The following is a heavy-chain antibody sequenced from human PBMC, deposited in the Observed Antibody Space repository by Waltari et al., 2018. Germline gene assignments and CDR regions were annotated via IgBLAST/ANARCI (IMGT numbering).Heavy chain of an antibody. CDR3: ARGDSYNWNYVDAFDI. J-gene: IGHJ3*02. D-gene: IGHD1-7*01. CDR2: IYTSVSA. Sequence: QEQLQESGPGLVKPSETLSLTCSVPGGSIRNYYWSWIRQPAGKGLEWIGRIYTSVSANYSPSLKSRVTMSVDTSKNQFSLKLNSVTAADTAVYYCARGDSYNWNYVDAFDIWGQGTMVTVSS. V-gene: IGHV4-4*07. CDR1: GGSIRNYY.